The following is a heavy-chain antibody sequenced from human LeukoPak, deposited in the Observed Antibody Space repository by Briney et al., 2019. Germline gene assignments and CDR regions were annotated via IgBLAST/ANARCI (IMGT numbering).Heavy chain of an antibody. CDR2: ISYDGSNK. CDR1: GFTFSSYA. J-gene: IGHJ4*02. CDR3: ARAKQWLGYFDY. Sequence: GRSLRLSCAASGFTFSSYAMHWVRQAPGKGLEWVAVISYDGSNKYYADSVKGRFTISRDNSKNTLYLQMNSLRAEDTAVYYCARAKQWLGYFDYWGQGTLVTVSS. D-gene: IGHD6-19*01. V-gene: IGHV3-30-3*01.